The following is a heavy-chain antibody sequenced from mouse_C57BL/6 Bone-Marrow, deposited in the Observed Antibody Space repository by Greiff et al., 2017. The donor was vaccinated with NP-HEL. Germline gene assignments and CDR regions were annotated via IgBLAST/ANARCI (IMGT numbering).Heavy chain of an antibody. Sequence: QVQLKESGPELVKPGASVKISCKASGYAFSSSWMNWVKQRPGKGLEWIGRIYPGDGDTNYNGKFKGKATLTADKSSSTAYMQLSSLTSEDSAVYFCARGRTSYFDYWGQGTTLTVSS. CDR2: IYPGDGDT. CDR3: ARGRTSYFDY. CDR1: GYAFSSSW. V-gene: IGHV1-82*01. J-gene: IGHJ2*01.